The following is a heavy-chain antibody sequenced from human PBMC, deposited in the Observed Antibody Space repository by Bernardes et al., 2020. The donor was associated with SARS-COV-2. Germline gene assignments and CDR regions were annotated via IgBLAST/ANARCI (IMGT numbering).Heavy chain of an antibody. Sequence: SVKVSCKASGFTFTSSAVQWVRQARGQRLEWIGWIVVGSGNTNYAQKFQERVTITRDMSTSTAYMELSSLRSEDTAVYYCAALFNWGYYFDYWGQGTLVTVSS. CDR1: GFTFTSSA. CDR3: AALFNWGYYFDY. D-gene: IGHD7-27*01. V-gene: IGHV1-58*01. J-gene: IGHJ4*02. CDR2: IVVGSGNT.